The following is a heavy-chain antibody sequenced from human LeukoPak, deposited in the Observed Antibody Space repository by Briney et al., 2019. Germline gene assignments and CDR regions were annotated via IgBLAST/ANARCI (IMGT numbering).Heavy chain of an antibody. CDR1: GFTFSSYA. CDR3: ARELKFIAAAGQNY. D-gene: IGHD6-13*01. V-gene: IGHV3-23*01. CDR2: ISGSGGNT. J-gene: IGHJ4*02. Sequence: PGGSLRLSCAASGFTFSSYAMSWVRQAPGKGLEWVSAISGSGGNTYYADSVKGRFTISRDNAKNSLYLQMNSLRAEDTAVYYCARELKFIAAAGQNYWGQGTLVIVSS.